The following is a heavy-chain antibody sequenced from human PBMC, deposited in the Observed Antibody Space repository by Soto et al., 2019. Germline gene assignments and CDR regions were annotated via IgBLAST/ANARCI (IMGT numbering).Heavy chain of an antibody. J-gene: IGHJ5*02. CDR2: IYPGDSDT. Sequence: EVQLVQSGAEVKKPGESLKISCKGSGYSFTSYWIGWVRQMPGKGLEWMGIIYPGDSDTRYSPSFQGQVTISADKSISTAYLQWSSLKASDTAMYYCARGGAYYDFWSGHTGWFDPWGQGTLVTVSS. D-gene: IGHD3-3*01. CDR3: ARGGAYYDFWSGHTGWFDP. CDR1: GYSFTSYW. V-gene: IGHV5-51*01.